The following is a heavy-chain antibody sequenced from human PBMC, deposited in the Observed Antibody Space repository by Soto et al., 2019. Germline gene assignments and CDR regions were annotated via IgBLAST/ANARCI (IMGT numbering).Heavy chain of an antibody. CDR1: GGSISNYY. Sequence: SETLSLTCTVSGGSISNYYRSWIRQPPGKGLEWIGYAYDSGITSYSPSLKSRVTMSEGTSKNQISLKLSSVTAADTAVYYCARSGVSGDYPDYWGQGTLVTVSS. V-gene: IGHV4-59*08. CDR2: AYDSGIT. D-gene: IGHD3-10*01. CDR3: ARSGVSGDYPDY. J-gene: IGHJ4*02.